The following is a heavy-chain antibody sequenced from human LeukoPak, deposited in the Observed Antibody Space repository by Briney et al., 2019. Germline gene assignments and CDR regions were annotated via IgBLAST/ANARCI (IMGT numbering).Heavy chain of an antibody. CDR2: ISGSSSTL. D-gene: IGHD1-7*01. CDR3: ARGELIGTVFDF. CDR1: GFNFRTYS. J-gene: IGHJ4*02. V-gene: IGHV3-48*04. Sequence: PGGSLRVSCAASGFNFRTYSMKWIRQAPGKGLEWISYISGSSSTLYYADSVKGRFTISRDNANNSLFLQMNGLRAEDSAIYYCARGELIGTVFDFWGQGALVTVSS.